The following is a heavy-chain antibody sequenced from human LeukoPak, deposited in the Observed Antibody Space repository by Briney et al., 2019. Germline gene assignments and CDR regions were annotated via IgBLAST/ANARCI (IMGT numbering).Heavy chain of an antibody. V-gene: IGHV4-34*01. J-gene: IGHJ4*02. CDR2: INHSGST. Sequence: SETLSLTCAVYGGSFSGYYWSWIRQPPGKGLEWIGEINHSGSTNYNPSLKSRVTMSVDTSKKQFSLRLSSVTAADTAVYYCAREPVTGTSNFFDSWGQGTLVTVSS. CDR1: GGSFSGYY. CDR3: AREPVTGTSNFFDS. D-gene: IGHD6-19*01.